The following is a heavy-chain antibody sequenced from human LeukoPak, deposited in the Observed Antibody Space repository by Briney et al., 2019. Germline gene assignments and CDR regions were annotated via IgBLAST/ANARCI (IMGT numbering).Heavy chain of an antibody. CDR1: GGSISSYY. CDR2: IYYSGST. V-gene: IGHV4-59*01. Sequence: PSETLSLNCTVSGGSISSYYWSWIRQPPGKGLEWIGYIYYSGSTNYNPSLKSRVTISVDTSKNQFSLKLSSVTAADTAVYYCARGLYDYVWGSYPTGNWFDPWGQGTLVTVSS. CDR3: ARGLYDYVWGSYPTGNWFDP. D-gene: IGHD3-16*02. J-gene: IGHJ5*02.